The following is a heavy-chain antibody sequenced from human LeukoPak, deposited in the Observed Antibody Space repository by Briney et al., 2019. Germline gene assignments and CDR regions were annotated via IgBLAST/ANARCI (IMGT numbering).Heavy chain of an antibody. CDR1: GYTFTSYG. CDR3: ATPSTPIVGAKEDAFDI. V-gene: IGHV1-69*13. CDR2: IIPIFGTA. J-gene: IGHJ3*02. D-gene: IGHD1-26*01. Sequence: SVKVSCKASGYTFTSYGIGWVRQAPGQGLEWMGGIIPIFGTANYAQKFQGRVTITADESTSTAYMELSSLRSEDTAVYYCATPSTPIVGAKEDAFDIWGQGTMVTVSS.